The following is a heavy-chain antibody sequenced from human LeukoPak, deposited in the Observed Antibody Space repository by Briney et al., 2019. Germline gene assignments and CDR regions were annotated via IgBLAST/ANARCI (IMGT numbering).Heavy chain of an antibody. CDR2: ISSSSSYI. CDR3: AKDLYTSGWYGNGMDY. V-gene: IGHV3-21*01. J-gene: IGHJ4*02. Sequence: PGGSLRLSCAASGFTFSSYSMNWVRQAPGKGLEWVSSISSSSSYIYYADSVKGRFTISRDNAKNSLYLQMNSLRAEDTAVYYCAKDLYTSGWYGNGMDYWGQGTLVTVSS. CDR1: GFTFSSYS. D-gene: IGHD6-19*01.